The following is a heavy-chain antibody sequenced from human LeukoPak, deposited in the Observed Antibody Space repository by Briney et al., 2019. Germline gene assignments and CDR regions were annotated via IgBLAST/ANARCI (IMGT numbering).Heavy chain of an antibody. J-gene: IGHJ4*02. CDR3: ARVGYYYDGTDY. D-gene: IGHD3-22*01. CDR1: GYTFTSYD. CDR2: MNPNSGNT. V-gene: IGHV1-8*01. Sequence: ASVKVSCKASGYTFTSYDINWVRQATGQGLEWMEWMNPNSGNTGYAQKFQGRVTMTRNTSISTAYMELSSLRSEDTAVYYCARVGYYYDGTDYWGQGTLVTVSS.